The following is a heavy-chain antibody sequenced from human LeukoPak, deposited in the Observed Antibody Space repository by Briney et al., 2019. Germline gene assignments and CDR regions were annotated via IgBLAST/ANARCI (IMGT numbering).Heavy chain of an antibody. CDR1: GASISSSDYY. CDR2: IYHSGSS. D-gene: IGHD3-10*01. CDR3: ARGRYYGSGSQYYYYYMDV. J-gene: IGHJ6*03. Sequence: NTSETLSLTCTVSGASISSSDYYWGWVRQPPGKGLEWIGSIYHSGSSYYNSSLKSRLFISVDTSKNQFSLKLSFVTAADTAVYYCARGRYYGSGSQYYYYYMDVWGKGTTVTVSS. V-gene: IGHV4-39*07.